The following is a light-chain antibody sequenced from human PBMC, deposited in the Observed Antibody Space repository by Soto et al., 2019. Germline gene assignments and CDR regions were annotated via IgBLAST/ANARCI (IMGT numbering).Light chain of an antibody. Sequence: QSALTQPASVSGSPGQSITISRTGTNSDVGSHNFVSWYQQYPGKAPKLLIYEASKRPSGLSNRFSGSKSGNTASLTISGLQAEDEADYYCCSLTNGATWVFGGGTTLTVL. CDR3: CSLTNGATWV. V-gene: IGLV2-23*01. CDR1: NSDVGSHNF. CDR2: EAS. J-gene: IGLJ3*02.